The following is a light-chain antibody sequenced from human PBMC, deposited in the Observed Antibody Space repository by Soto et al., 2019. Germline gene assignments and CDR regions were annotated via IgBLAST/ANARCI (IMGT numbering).Light chain of an antibody. V-gene: IGLV1-44*01. CDR1: SSNIGSNT. J-gene: IGLJ1*01. CDR3: ATWDDSLNGYV. Sequence: QSVLTQPPSASGTPGQRVTISCSGSSSNIGSNTVNWYQQLPGTAPKLLSYSNNQRPSGVPDRFSGAKSGTSASLAISGLQSEDEADYYYATWDDSLNGYVFGNGTKLTVL. CDR2: SNN.